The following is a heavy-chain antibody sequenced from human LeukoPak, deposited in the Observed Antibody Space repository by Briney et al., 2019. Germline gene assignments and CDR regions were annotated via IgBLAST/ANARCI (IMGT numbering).Heavy chain of an antibody. Sequence: SETLPLTCTVSGGSISSYYWSWIRQPPGKGLEWIGYIYYSGSTNYNPSLKSRVTISVDTSKNQFSLKLSSVTAADTAVYYCARRDGYTFDLWGRGTLVTVSS. CDR1: GGSISSYY. J-gene: IGHJ2*01. V-gene: IGHV4-59*08. CDR2: IYYSGST. CDR3: ARRDGYTFDL. D-gene: IGHD5-12*01.